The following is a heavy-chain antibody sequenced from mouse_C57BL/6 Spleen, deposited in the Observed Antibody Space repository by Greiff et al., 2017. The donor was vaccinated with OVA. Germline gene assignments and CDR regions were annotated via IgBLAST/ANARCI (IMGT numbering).Heavy chain of an antibody. CDR3: ARSYDYDWFAY. CDR1: GFTFTDYY. V-gene: IGHV7-3*01. D-gene: IGHD2-4*01. CDR2: IRNKANGYTT. J-gene: IGHJ3*01. Sequence: EVQVVESGGGLVQPGGSLSLSCAASGFTFTDYYMSWVRQPPGKALEWLGFIRNKANGYTTEYSASVKGRFTISRDNSQSILYLHMNALRAEDSATYYCARSYDYDWFAYWGQGTLVTVSA.